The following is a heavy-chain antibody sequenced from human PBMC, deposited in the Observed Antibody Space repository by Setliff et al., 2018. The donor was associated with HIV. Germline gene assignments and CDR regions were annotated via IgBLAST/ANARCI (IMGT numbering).Heavy chain of an antibody. D-gene: IGHD6-19*01. Sequence: ASVKVSCKASGYTFTTYYIHWVRQAPGQGLEWMGILNPSEGTTSFAQKFQDRVTMTRDTSTSTVYMDLSGLRADDTAVYYCVRGYRSAWNSWFDAWGQGTRVTVSS. J-gene: IGHJ5*02. CDR2: LNPSEGTT. CDR1: GYTFTTYY. V-gene: IGHV1-46*01. CDR3: VRGYRSAWNSWFDA.